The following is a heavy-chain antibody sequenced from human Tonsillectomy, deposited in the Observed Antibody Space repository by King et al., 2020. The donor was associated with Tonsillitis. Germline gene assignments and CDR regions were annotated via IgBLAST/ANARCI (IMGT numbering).Heavy chain of an antibody. Sequence: QLQESGPGLVKPSETLSLTCAVSGGSITSSSYYWGWIRQPPGKGLEWIARIFYSGSTYHSPSLQSRVTISVDTSKNQFSLKMSSVTAADTAVYFCARHWGGTVTTPYYFDYWGQGTLVTVSS. D-gene: IGHD4-17*01. CDR3: ARHWGGTVTTPYYFDY. J-gene: IGHJ4*02. V-gene: IGHV4-39*01. CDR2: IFYSGST. CDR1: GGSITSSSYY.